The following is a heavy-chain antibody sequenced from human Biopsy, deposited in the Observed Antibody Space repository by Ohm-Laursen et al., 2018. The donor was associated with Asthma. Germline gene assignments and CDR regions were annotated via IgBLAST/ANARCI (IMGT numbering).Heavy chain of an antibody. D-gene: IGHD6-19*01. CDR3: ARCQVGYSSGWSLLLKKIYYSGMDV. CDR2: IMTVFGTT. V-gene: IGHV1-69*01. J-gene: IGHJ6*02. Sequence: SSVKVSCKAPGGTFSNFAINWVRQAPGQGLEWLGGIMTVFGTTNYAQKFQGRVTITADESTSTAYMEVNSLRSEDTAIYYCARCQVGYSSGWSLLLKKIYYSGMDVWGQGTAVTVSS. CDR1: GGTFSNFA.